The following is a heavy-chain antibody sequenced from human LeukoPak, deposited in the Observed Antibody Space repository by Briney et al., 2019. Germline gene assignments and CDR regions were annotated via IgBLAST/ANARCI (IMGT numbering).Heavy chain of an antibody. D-gene: IGHD1-14*01. J-gene: IGHJ6*03. CDR2: IIPIFGTA. CDR1: GGTFSSYA. CDR3: ARGRKSGGYFYYMDV. V-gene: IGHV1-69*05. Sequence: ASVKVSCKASGGTFSSYAISWVRQAPGQGLEWMGGIIPIFGTANYAQKFQGRVTITRDTSISTVYMELSSLRSEDTAVYYCARGRKSGGYFYYMDVWGKGTTVTVSS.